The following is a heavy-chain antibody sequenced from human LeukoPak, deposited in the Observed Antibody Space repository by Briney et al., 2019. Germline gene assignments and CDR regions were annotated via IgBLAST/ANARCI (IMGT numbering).Heavy chain of an antibody. CDR2: IYHGSA. V-gene: IGHV4-61*01. CDR1: GGSVSSSRYY. Sequence: SETLSLTCTVSGGSVSSSRYYWTWIRHPPGEGLEWIGYIYHGSATYNPSLESRVTISMDTSKNQFSLKVTSVTAADTAVYYCAREGGRQWLVSGTLDSWGQGTLVTVSS. CDR3: AREGGRQWLVSGTLDS. D-gene: IGHD6-19*01. J-gene: IGHJ5*01.